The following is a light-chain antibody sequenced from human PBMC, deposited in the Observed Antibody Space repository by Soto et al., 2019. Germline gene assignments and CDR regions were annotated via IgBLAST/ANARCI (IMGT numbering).Light chain of an antibody. Sequence: QSVLTQPPSASGSPGQPVTISCTGTSSDVGGYNYVSWYQQHPGRAPKLMIYEVSKRPSGVPDRFSGSKSGNTASLVVSGLQAEDEADYYCSSYGGSNNLVFGGGTKLTVL. J-gene: IGLJ2*01. CDR2: EVS. CDR1: SSDVGGYNY. CDR3: SSYGGSNNLV. V-gene: IGLV2-8*01.